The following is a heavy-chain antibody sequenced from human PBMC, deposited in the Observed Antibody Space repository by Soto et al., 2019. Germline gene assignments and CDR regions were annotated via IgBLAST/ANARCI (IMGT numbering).Heavy chain of an antibody. CDR2: ISYHGSDQ. CDR3: AKEVRYYYDSRGVDAFDI. V-gene: IGHV3-30*18. J-gene: IGHJ3*02. Sequence: QVQLVESGGGVVQPGRSLRLSCAASGFTFSSYGMHWVRQAPGKGLEWVAVISYHGSDQYYADSMKGRYTISRDNSKNTVHLQMNSLRAEDTAVYYCAKEVRYYYDSRGVDAFDIWGQGTVVTVSS. D-gene: IGHD3-22*01. CDR1: GFTFSSYG.